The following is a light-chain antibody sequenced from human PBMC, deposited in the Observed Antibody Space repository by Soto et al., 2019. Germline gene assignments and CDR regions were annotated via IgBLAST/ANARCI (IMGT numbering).Light chain of an antibody. V-gene: IGKV1-39*01. J-gene: IGKJ1*01. CDR2: AAS. Sequence: DIQMTQSPSSLSASVGDRVTITCRASQTITNYLNWYQQKPGKAPKLLIYAASTLLSGVPARFSGGGSGTDFTLVIESLHPEYFATYYCQQSYSSPWTFAQATKVEIK. CDR1: QTITNY. CDR3: QQSYSSPWT.